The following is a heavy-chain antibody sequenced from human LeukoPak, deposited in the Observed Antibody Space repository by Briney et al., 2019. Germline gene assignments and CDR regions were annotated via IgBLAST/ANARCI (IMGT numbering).Heavy chain of an antibody. V-gene: IGHV4-59*01. D-gene: IGHD3-22*01. CDR1: GGSISSYY. CDR2: IYYSGST. Sequence: SETLSLTCTVSGGSISSYYWSWIRQPPGKGLEWIGYIYYSGSTNYNPSLKSRVTISVDSSKNQFSLKLSSVTAADTAVYYCASFYDSSGYYLGYFQHWGQGTLVTVSS. J-gene: IGHJ1*01. CDR3: ASFYDSSGYYLGYFQH.